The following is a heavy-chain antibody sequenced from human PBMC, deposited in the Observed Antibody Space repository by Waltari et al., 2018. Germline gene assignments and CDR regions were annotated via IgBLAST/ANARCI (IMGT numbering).Heavy chain of an antibody. V-gene: IGHV4-59*08. J-gene: IGHJ6*02. D-gene: IGHD2-8*02. CDR2: VIHTGST. Sequence: QVQLQESGPGLAKPSETLSFSCTVSGGYILPDYWSWVRQPPGKGLEWIGYVIHTGSTSYNPSLKSRVTISLDVSRNQFSLHLSSVTAADTAVYYCARHLERYWYYGMDVWGQGATVTVSS. CDR3: ARHLERYWYYGMDV. CDR1: GGYILPDY.